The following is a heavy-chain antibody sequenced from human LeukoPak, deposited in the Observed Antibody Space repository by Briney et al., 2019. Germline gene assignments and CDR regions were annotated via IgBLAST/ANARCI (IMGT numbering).Heavy chain of an antibody. CDR1: GFTFSSYS. CDR3: ARGCAHGCGSYYDLDY. Sequence: GGSLRLSCAASGFTFSSYSMNWVRQAPGKGLEWVSYISSSSSTIYYADSVKGRFTISRDNAKNSLYLQMHSLRAEDTAVYYCARGCAHGCGSYYDLDYWGQGTLVTVSS. D-gene: IGHD1-26*01. CDR2: ISSSSSTI. V-gene: IGHV3-48*04. J-gene: IGHJ4*02.